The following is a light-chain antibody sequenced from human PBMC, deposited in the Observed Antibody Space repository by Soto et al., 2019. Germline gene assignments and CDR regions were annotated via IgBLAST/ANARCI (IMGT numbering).Light chain of an antibody. CDR3: QQRSNWPPIT. CDR1: QSVSSSY. Sequence: EIVLTQSPGTLSLSPGERATLSCRASQSVSSSYLACYQQKPGQAPRLLIYGASSRATGIPDRFSGSGSGTDFTLTISSLEPEDFAVYYCQQRSNWPPITFGQGTRLEIK. CDR2: GAS. V-gene: IGKV3D-20*02. J-gene: IGKJ5*01.